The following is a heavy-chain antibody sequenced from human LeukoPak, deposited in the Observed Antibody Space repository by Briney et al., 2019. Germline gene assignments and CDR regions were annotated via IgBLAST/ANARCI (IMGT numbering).Heavy chain of an antibody. Sequence: GGSLRLSCAASGFTFSSYGMHWVRQAPGKGLEWVAVIWYDGSNKYYADSVKGRFTISRDNSKNTLYLQMNSLRAEDTAVYYCARDLRAPYGDLHYYYYGMDVWGQGTTVTVSS. CDR3: ARDLRAPYGDLHYYYYGMDV. CDR1: GFTFSSYG. D-gene: IGHD4-17*01. J-gene: IGHJ6*02. CDR2: IWYDGSNK. V-gene: IGHV3-33*08.